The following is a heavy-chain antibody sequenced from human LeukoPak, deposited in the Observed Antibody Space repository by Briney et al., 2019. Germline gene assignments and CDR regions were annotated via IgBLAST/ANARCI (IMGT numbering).Heavy chain of an antibody. Sequence: PGGSLRLSCAASGFSFSVYHMSWIRQAPGKGLEWVSYISGSGTAIDYADSVKGRFTISRDNAKSSLYLQMNSLRAEDTAVYYCARDPRVHGDVVRSYYYYYYMDVWGKGTTVTVSS. CDR1: GFSFSVYH. D-gene: IGHD3-10*01. V-gene: IGHV3-11*04. J-gene: IGHJ6*03. CDR3: ARDPRVHGDVVRSYYYYYYMDV. CDR2: ISGSGTAI.